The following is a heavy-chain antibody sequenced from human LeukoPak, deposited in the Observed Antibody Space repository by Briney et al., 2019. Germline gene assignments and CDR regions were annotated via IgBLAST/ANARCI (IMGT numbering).Heavy chain of an antibody. Sequence: TGGSLRLSCAASGFTFSSYWMHWVRRAPGKGLGWVSRINNDGSSTSYADSVKGRFTIFRDNAQNSLYLQMSSLRAEDTAVYYCARNVYNFDYWGQGTLVTVSS. J-gene: IGHJ4*02. CDR2: INNDGSST. CDR3: ARNVYNFDY. D-gene: IGHD3-10*02. CDR1: GFTFSSYW. V-gene: IGHV3-74*01.